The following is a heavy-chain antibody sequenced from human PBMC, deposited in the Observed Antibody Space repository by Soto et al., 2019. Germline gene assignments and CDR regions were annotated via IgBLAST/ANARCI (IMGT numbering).Heavy chain of an antibody. D-gene: IGHD3-16*01. CDR2: IYYSGST. CDR3: ARFRLGDYGMDV. J-gene: IGHJ6*02. CDR1: GGSISSYY. Sequence: PSETLSLTCNVSGGSISSYYWSWIRQPPGKGLEWIGYIYYSGSTNYNPSLKSRVTISVDTSENQFSLKLSSVTAADTAVYYCARFRLGDYGMDVWGQGTTVTVSS. V-gene: IGHV4-59*08.